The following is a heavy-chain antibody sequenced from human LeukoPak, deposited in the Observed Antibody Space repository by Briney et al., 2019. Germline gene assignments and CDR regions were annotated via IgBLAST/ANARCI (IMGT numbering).Heavy chain of an antibody. V-gene: IGHV4-31*03. CDR1: GGSISSGGYY. D-gene: IGHD3-10*01. CDR3: ARVRHGSGSYGADYFDY. Sequence: SQTLSLTCTVSGGSISSGGYYWSWIRQHPGKGLEWIGYIYYSGSTYYNPSLKSRVTISVDTSKNQFSLKLSSVTAADTAVYYCARVRHGSGSYGADYFDYWGQGTLVTVSS. J-gene: IGHJ4*02. CDR2: IYYSGST.